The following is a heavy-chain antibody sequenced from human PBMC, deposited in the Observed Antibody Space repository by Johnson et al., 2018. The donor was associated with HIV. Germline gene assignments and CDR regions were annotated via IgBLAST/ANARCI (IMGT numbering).Heavy chain of an antibody. J-gene: IGHJ3*02. CDR1: GFTFSSYW. D-gene: IGHD6-19*01. CDR3: ARDAVAAANAFDI. CDR2: IKQDGSEK. V-gene: IGHV3-7*01. Sequence: EVQLVESGGGLVQPGGSLRLSCAASGFTFSSYWMSWVRQAPGKGLEWVANIKQDGSEKYYVDSVKGRFTISRDNAKNSLYLQMNSLRAEDTAVYYCARDAVAAANAFDIWGQGTMVTVSS.